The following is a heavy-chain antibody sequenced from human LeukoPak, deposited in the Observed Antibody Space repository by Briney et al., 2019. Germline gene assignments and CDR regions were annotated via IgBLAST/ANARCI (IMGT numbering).Heavy chain of an antibody. D-gene: IGHD4-17*01. J-gene: IGHJ4*02. Sequence: SETLSLTCAVYGGSFSDYYWSWIRQPPGKGLEWIGEINHSGSTNYNPSLKSRVTISKDTSKSQFSLKLRSVTAADTAVYFCARSIMTTVTTFGYWGQGTLVTVSS. CDR1: GGSFSDYY. CDR3: ARSIMTTVTTFGY. CDR2: INHSGST. V-gene: IGHV4-34*01.